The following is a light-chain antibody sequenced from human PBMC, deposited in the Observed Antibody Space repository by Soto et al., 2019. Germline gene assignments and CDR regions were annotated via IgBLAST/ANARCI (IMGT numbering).Light chain of an antibody. CDR2: AAS. CDR1: QSISYF. V-gene: IGKV1-39*01. J-gene: IGKJ4*01. CDR3: QQSYSTPRT. Sequence: DIQMTQSPSYLTPFVGDRITITCRASQSISYFLNWFQQKPGKAHKXLTYAASSLQSGVPSRFSGSVSGTDFTLTISSLQPEDGATYYGQQSYSTPRTFGGGTKVDIK.